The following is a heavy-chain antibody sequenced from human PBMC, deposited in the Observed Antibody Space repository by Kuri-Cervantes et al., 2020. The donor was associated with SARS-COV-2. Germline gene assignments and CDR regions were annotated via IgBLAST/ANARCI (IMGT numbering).Heavy chain of an antibody. CDR2: ISGSGDSV. CDR3: ARSIVVVPAPFDY. V-gene: IGHV3-23*01. CDR1: GFTFSSYA. J-gene: IGHJ4*02. Sequence: GGSLRLSCVTSGFTFSSYAMTWVRQAPGKGLEWVSAISGSGDSVYFADSVKGRFTISRDNSKNTVFLQMDSLRAADTAVYYCARSIVVVPAPFDYWGQGTLVTVSS. D-gene: IGHD2-2*01.